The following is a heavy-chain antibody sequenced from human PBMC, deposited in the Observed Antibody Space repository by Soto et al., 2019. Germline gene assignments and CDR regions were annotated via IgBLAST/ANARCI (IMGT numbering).Heavy chain of an antibody. Sequence: ASVKVSCKVSGYTLTELSMHWVRQAPGKGLEWMGGFDPEDGETIYAQKFQGRVTMTEDTSTDTAYMGLSSLRSEDTAVYYCATGYSGYDPYYFDYWGQGTLVTVSS. CDR2: FDPEDGET. CDR1: GYTLTELS. J-gene: IGHJ4*02. CDR3: ATGYSGYDPYYFDY. V-gene: IGHV1-24*01. D-gene: IGHD5-12*01.